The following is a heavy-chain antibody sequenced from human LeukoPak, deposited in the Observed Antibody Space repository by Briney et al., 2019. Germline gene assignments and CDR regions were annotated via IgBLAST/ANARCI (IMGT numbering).Heavy chain of an antibody. D-gene: IGHD1-1*01. CDR1: GFTFSSYA. V-gene: IGHV3-23*01. J-gene: IGHJ4*02. Sequence: AGGSLRLSCAASGFTFSSYAMSWVRQAPGKGLEWVSIISGSGGSTYYADSVKGRFTISRDNAKNSLYLQMNSLRAEDTAVYFCARRNGYYLDYWGQGTLVTVSS. CDR2: ISGSGGST. CDR3: ARRNGYYLDY.